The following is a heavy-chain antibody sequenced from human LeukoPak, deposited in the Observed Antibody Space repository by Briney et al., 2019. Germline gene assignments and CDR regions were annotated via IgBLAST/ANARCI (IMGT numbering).Heavy chain of an antibody. V-gene: IGHV4-30-4*01. CDR3: ARDLNLHDSSGSDAFDI. Sequence: SETLSLTCTVSGGSISSGDYYWSWIRQPPGKGLEWIGYIYHSGSTYYNPSLKSRVTISVDRSKNQFSLKLSSVTAADTAVYYCARDLNLHDSSGSDAFDIWGQGTMVTVSS. J-gene: IGHJ3*02. CDR1: GGSISSGDYY. D-gene: IGHD3-22*01. CDR2: IYHSGST.